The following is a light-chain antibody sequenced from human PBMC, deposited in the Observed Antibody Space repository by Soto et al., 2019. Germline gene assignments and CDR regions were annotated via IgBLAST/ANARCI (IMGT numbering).Light chain of an antibody. CDR1: QSVSSN. CDR2: GAS. J-gene: IGKJ1*01. V-gene: IGKV3-15*01. Sequence: EIVMTQSPATLSVSPGERATLSCRASQSVSSNLAWYQQKPGQAPRLLIYGASTRATGIPARFSGSGSGTEFTLTISRLQSEDFAVYYCQQYNNWPKVTFGQGTKVEIK. CDR3: QQYNNWPKVT.